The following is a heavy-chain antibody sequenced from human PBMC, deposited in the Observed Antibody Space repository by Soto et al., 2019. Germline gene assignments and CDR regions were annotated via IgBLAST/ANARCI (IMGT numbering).Heavy chain of an antibody. CDR1: GFTFSSYA. CDR3: ARDFAAAAGTGNYYGMDV. V-gene: IGHV3-30-3*01. Sequence: GCLRRSCAASGFTFSSYAMHWVRQAPGKGLEWVAVISYDGSNKYYADSVKGRFTISRDNSKNTLYLQMNSLRAEDTAVYYCARDFAAAAGTGNYYGMDVWGQGTTVTVSS. D-gene: IGHD6-13*01. J-gene: IGHJ6*02. CDR2: ISYDGSNK.